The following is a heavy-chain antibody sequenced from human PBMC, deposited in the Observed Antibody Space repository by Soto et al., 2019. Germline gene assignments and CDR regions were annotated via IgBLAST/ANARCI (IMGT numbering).Heavy chain of an antibody. J-gene: IGHJ4*02. CDR2: ISSSSSFI. V-gene: IGHV3-21*01. D-gene: IGHD1-26*01. CDR1: GFSLSDYS. Sequence: EVQLVESGGGLVKPGGSLRLSCAASGFSLSDYSMNWIRQAPGKGLEWVASISSSSSFIHYADSMKGRFTISRDNAKNSLYLQMTSLSAEDTAVYYCAGSSDDGRDNWGQGTLVTVSS. CDR3: AGSSDDGRDN.